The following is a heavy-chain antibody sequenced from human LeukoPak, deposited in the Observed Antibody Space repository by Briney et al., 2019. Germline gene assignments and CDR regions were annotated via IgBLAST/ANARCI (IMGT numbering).Heavy chain of an antibody. V-gene: IGHV2-5*01. D-gene: IGHD2-2*03. Sequence: SGPTLVKPTQTLTLTCTFSGFSLSTSGVGVAWMRQSPGQAPEWLAVTYWNDDQRYSPSLKSRLTTTKDTSKNQVVLTMTNMDPADTATYHCAHNGLYHWGQGTLVTVSS. J-gene: IGHJ5*02. CDR1: GFSLSTSGVG. CDR3: AHNGLYH. CDR2: TYWNDDQ.